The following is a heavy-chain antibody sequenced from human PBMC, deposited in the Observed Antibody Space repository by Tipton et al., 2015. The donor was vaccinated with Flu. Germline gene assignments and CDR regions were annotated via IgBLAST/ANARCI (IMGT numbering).Heavy chain of an antibody. CDR3: ARVVVGAADY. CDR1: GFIFSSYA. CDR2: ISYDGSNK. D-gene: IGHD1-26*01. V-gene: IGHV3-30*01. Sequence: QLVQSGGGVVQPGRSLRLSCAASGFIFSSYAMHWVRQAPGKGLEWVAVISYDGSNKYYADSVKGRFTISRDNSKNTLYLQMNSLRAEDTAVYYCARVVVGAADYWGQGTLVTVSS. J-gene: IGHJ4*02.